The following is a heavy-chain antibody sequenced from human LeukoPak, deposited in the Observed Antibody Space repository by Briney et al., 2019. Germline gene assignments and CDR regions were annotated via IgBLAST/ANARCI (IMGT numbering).Heavy chain of an antibody. D-gene: IGHD2-8*02. CDR1: GGTFSSYA. CDR2: IIPIVGTT. Sequence: GASVKVSCKASGGTFSSYAFSWVRQAPGQGLEWMGGIIPIVGTTNYAQMFQGRVTITADESTSTAYMELSSLRSEDTAVYYCARVSGVGYWGQGTLVTVSS. V-gene: IGHV1-69*13. CDR3: ARVSGVGY. J-gene: IGHJ4*02.